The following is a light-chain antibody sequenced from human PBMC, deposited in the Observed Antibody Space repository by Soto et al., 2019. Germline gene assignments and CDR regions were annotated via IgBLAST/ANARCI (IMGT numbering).Light chain of an antibody. V-gene: IGKV2-28*01. Sequence: DIVMTQSPLSLPVTPGEPASISCRSSQSLLNSNGYNCLEWYLQKPGQSPQLLIYLGSNRASGVPDRFSRSGSGTDFTLKISRVEAEDVGVYFCMQCLQPPLTFGQGTKVEFK. CDR1: QSLLNSNGYNC. CDR2: LGS. J-gene: IGKJ1*01. CDR3: MQCLQPPLT.